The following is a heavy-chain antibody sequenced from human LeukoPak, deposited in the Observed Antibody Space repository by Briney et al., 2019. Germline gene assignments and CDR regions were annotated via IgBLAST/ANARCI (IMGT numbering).Heavy chain of an antibody. CDR2: INHSGST. CDR3: ARFAYDSSGYYYVWTNYFDY. J-gene: IGHJ4*02. Sequence: SETLSLTCAVYGGSFSGYYWSWIRQPPGEGLEWIGEINHSGSTNYNPSLKSRVTISVDTSKNQFSLKLSSVTAADTAVYYCARFAYDSSGYYYVWTNYFDYWGQGTLVTVSS. CDR1: GGSFSGYY. V-gene: IGHV4-34*01. D-gene: IGHD3-22*01.